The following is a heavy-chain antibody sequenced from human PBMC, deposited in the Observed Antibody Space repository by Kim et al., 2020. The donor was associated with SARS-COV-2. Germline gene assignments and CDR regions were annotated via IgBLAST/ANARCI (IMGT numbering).Heavy chain of an antibody. J-gene: IGHJ4*02. CDR2: ISYSGST. D-gene: IGHD2-8*01. CDR3: ARGVITSQYGAGYFDH. Sequence: SETLSLTCTVSSGSVSSTNYWGWVRQSPGKGLEWIGTISYSGSTYYNPSLKSRVTIPVDTSTNQFSLGLSSVTAADTAVYSCARGVITSQYGAGYFDHWGQGTLVTVSP. V-gene: IGHV4-39*01. CDR1: SGSVSSTNY.